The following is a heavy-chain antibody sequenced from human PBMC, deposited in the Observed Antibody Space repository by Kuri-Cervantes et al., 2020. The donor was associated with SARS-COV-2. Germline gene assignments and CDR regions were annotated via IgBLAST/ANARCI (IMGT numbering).Heavy chain of an antibody. CDR3: ARGVEYYDYVWGSYRSWYFDY. D-gene: IGHD3-16*02. J-gene: IGHJ4*02. Sequence: SVKVSCKASGGTFRRHSISWVRQAPGQGLEWMGGIIPIFGTANYAQKFQGRVTITADESTSTAYMELSSLRSEDTAVYYCARGVEYYDYVWGSYRSWYFDYWGQGTLVTVSS. CDR1: GGTFRRHS. CDR2: IIPIFGTA. V-gene: IGHV1-69*13.